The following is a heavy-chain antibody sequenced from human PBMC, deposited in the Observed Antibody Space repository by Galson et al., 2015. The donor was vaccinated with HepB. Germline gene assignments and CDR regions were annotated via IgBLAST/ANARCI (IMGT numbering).Heavy chain of an antibody. CDR1: GSTFSSYA. CDR3: ASSRYDFWSGQKGCDY. D-gene: IGHD3-3*01. CDR2: IIPIFGTA. J-gene: IGHJ4*02. Sequence: SVKVSCKASGSTFSSYAISWVRQAPGQGLEWMGGIIPIFGTANYAQKFQGRVTITADESTSTAYMELSSLRSEDTAVYYCASSRYDFWSGQKGCDYWGQGTLVTVSS. V-gene: IGHV1-69*13.